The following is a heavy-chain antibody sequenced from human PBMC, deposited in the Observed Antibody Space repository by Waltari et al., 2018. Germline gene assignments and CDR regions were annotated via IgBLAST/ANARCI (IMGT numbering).Heavy chain of an antibody. CDR1: GYTFTSYD. CDR2: MNPNRGNT. CDR3: ARFMGSWGWFDP. J-gene: IGHJ5*02. Sequence: QVQLVQSGAEVKKPGASVKVSCKASGYTFTSYDINWVRQATGQGLEWMGWMNPNRGNTGDAQKFQGRVTMTRNTSISTAYMELSSLRSEDTAVYYCARFMGSWGWFDPWGQGTLVTVSS. V-gene: IGHV1-8*01. D-gene: IGHD6-13*01.